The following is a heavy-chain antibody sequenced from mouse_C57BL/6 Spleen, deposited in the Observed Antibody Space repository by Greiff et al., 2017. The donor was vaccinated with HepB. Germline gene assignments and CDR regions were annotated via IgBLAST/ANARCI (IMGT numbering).Heavy chain of an antibody. V-gene: IGHV1-64*01. J-gene: IGHJ4*01. CDR2: IHPNSGST. D-gene: IGHD3-3*01. CDR1: GYTFTSYW. CDR3: AREDIYAIDY. Sequence: QVQLQQPGAELVKPGASVKLSCKASGYTFTSYWMHWVKQRPGQGLEWIGMIHPNSGSTNYNKKFKGKATLTVYKSSSTAYMHLSSLTSEDSSVYYCAREDIYAIDYWGQGTLVTVSS.